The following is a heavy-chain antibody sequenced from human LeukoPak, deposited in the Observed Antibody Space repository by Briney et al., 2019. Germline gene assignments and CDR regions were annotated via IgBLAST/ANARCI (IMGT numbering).Heavy chain of an antibody. D-gene: IGHD2-15*01. CDR3: AREPPSYCSGGNCYSYGMDV. J-gene: IGHJ6*02. CDR1: GYTFTGYY. V-gene: IGHV1-2*02. CDR2: INPNSGVT. Sequence: GASVKVSCKASGYTFTGYYMHWVRQAPGQGLEWMGWINPNSGVTNYAPKFYGRVTMTRDTSISTAYIEVSRLRSDDTAVYYCAREPPSYCSGGNCYSYGMDVWGRGTTVTVSS.